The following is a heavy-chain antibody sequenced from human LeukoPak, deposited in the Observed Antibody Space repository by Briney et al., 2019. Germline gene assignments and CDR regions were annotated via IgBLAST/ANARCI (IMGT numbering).Heavy chain of an antibody. CDR2: IWYDGSNK. Sequence: GGSLRLSCAASGFTFSSYGMHWVRQAPGKGLEWVAVIWYDGSNKYYADSVKGRFTISRDNSKNTLYLQMNSLRAEDTAVYYCAKRSTGYSSGWSPDWFDPWGQGTLVTVSS. J-gene: IGHJ5*02. V-gene: IGHV3-33*06. CDR3: AKRSTGYSSGWSPDWFDP. D-gene: IGHD6-19*01. CDR1: GFTFSSYG.